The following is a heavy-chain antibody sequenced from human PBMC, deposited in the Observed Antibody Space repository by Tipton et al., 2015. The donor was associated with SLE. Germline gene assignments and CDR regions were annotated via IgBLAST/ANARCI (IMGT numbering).Heavy chain of an antibody. CDR2: SDQRGST. D-gene: IGHD3-3*01. Sequence: TLSLTCAVSGASLSANYWGWIRQSPVKGLEWIGESDQRGSTNYNPSLKSRVTISLDTSRNQFSLKLTSVTAADTAVYYCARGNRQITVFGDWGQGTLVTVSS. V-gene: IGHV4-34*01. J-gene: IGHJ4*02. CDR1: GASLSANY. CDR3: ARGNRQITVFGD.